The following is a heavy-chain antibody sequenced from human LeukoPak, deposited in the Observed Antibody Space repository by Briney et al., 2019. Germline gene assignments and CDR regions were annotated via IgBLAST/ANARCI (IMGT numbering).Heavy chain of an antibody. V-gene: IGHV3-30-3*02. J-gene: IGHJ4*02. D-gene: IGHD6-13*01. Sequence: PGRSLRLSCAASGFTFSSYAMHWVRQAPGKGLEWVAVISYDGSNKYYADSVKGRFTISRDNSKNTLYLQMNSLRAEDTAVYYCAKIDRIAAAGMGYWGQGTLVTVSS. CDR3: AKIDRIAAAGMGY. CDR2: ISYDGSNK. CDR1: GFTFSSYA.